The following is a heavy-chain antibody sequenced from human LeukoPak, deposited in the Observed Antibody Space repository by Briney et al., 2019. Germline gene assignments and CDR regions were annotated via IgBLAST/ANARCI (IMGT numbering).Heavy chain of an antibody. V-gene: IGHV4-34*01. J-gene: IGHJ4*02. CDR1: GGSFSGYY. D-gene: IGHD6-19*01. Sequence: PSETLSLTCAVYGGSFSGYYWSWVRQPPGKGLEWIGEINHSGSTNYNPSLKSRVTISVDTSKNQFSLRLNSVTAADTAIYYCARGSYSSGWYGVFDHWGQGTLVTVSS. CDR2: INHSGST. CDR3: ARGSYSSGWYGVFDH.